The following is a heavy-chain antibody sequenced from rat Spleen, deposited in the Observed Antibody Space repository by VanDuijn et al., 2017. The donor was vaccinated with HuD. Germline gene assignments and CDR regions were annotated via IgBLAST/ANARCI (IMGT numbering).Heavy chain of an antibody. V-gene: IGHV5S10*01. CDR3: ATPPYYGYTGYFDY. Sequence: EVQLVESDGGLVQPGRSLKLSCTASGFTFSDYYMAWVRQAPKKGLEWVASVGYDGSRTYYRDSVEGRFTISRDNAKSTLYLQMDSLRSEDTATYYCATPPYYGYTGYFDYWGQGVVVTVSS. D-gene: IGHD1-9*01. J-gene: IGHJ2*01. CDR2: VGYDGSRT. CDR1: GFTFSDYY.